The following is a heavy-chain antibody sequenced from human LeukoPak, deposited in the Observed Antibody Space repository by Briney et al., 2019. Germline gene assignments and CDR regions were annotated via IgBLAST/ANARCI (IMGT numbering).Heavy chain of an antibody. CDR3: AKGGDSRWYEYYFDY. D-gene: IGHD6-13*01. CDR1: GFTFDDYA. CDR2: ISWNSGSI. J-gene: IGHJ4*02. V-gene: IGHV3-9*01. Sequence: ALRLSCAASGFTFDDYAMHWVRQAPGKGLEWVSGISWNSGSIGYADSVKGRFTISRDNAKNSLYLQMNSLRAEDTALYYCAKGGDSRWYEYYFDYWGQGTLVTVSS.